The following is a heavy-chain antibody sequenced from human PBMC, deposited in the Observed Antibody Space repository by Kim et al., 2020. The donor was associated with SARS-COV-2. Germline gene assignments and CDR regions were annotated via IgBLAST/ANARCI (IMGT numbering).Heavy chain of an antibody. D-gene: IGHD3-10*01. J-gene: IGHJ4*02. CDR2: IKQDGSEK. CDR1: GFTFSSYW. V-gene: IGHV3-7*01. CDR3: ARDRALGAITMVRGVESDTYDS. Sequence: GGSLRLSCAASGFTFSSYWMSWVRQAPGKGLEWVANIKQDGSEKYYVDSVKGRFTISRDNAKNSLYLQMNSLRAEDTAVYYCARDRALGAITMVRGVESDTYDSWGQGTLVTVSS.